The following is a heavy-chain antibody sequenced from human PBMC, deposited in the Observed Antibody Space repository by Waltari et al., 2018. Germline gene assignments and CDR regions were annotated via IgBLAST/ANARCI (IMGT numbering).Heavy chain of an antibody. J-gene: IGHJ5*02. D-gene: IGHD3-22*01. CDR3: ARERRTYYYDSSGYADPVWFDP. CDR2: IYYSGST. Sequence: QVQLQESGPGLVKPSQTLSLTCTVPGGSISSGDYYWSWIRQPPGTGLEWIGYIYYSGSTYYNPSLKSRVTISVDTSKNQFSLKLSSVTAADTAVYYCARERRTYYYDSSGYADPVWFDPWGQGTLVTVSS. CDR1: GGSISSGDYY. V-gene: IGHV4-30-4*08.